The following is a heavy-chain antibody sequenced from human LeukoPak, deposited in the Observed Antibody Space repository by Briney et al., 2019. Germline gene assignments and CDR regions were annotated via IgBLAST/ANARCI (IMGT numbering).Heavy chain of an antibody. CDR2: ISSSGSTI. Sequence: PGGSLRLSCAASGFTFSDCYMSWIRQAPGKGLGWVSYISSSGSTIYYADSVKGRFTISRDNAKNSLYLQMNSLRAEDTAVYYCTPGYYDSSGSFDYWGQGTLVTVSS. CDR1: GFTFSDCY. J-gene: IGHJ4*02. V-gene: IGHV3-11*04. D-gene: IGHD3-22*01. CDR3: TPGYYDSSGSFDY.